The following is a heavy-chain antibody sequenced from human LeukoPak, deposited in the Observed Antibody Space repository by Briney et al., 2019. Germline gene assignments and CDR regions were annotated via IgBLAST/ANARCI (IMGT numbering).Heavy chain of an antibody. CDR2: IYYSGST. CDR1: GGSISSGGYY. V-gene: IGHV4-31*03. J-gene: IGHJ4*02. CDR3: ARDAQLSGSGSYGPIDY. D-gene: IGHD3-10*01. Sequence: TSETLSLTCTVSGGSISSGGYYWSWIRQHSGKGLEWIGYIYYSGSTYYNPSLKSRVTISVDTSKNQFSLKLSSVTAADTAVYYCARDAQLSGSGSYGPIDYWGQGTLVTVSS.